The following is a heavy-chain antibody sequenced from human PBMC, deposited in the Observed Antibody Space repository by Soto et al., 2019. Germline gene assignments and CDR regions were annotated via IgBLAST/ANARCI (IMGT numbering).Heavy chain of an antibody. CDR2: IYYSGST. CDR1: GGSISSGGYY. V-gene: IGHV4-31*03. Sequence: PSETLSLTCTVSGGSISSGGYYWSWIRQHPGKGLEWIGYIYYSGSTYYNPSLKSRVTISVDTSKNQFSLKLSSVTAADTAVYYCARGPNITIFGVVILSHYFDYWGQGPLVTVSS. CDR3: ARGPNITIFGVVILSHYFDY. J-gene: IGHJ4*02. D-gene: IGHD3-3*01.